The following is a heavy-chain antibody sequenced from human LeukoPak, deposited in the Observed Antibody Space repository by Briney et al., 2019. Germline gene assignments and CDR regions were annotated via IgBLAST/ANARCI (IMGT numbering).Heavy chain of an antibody. CDR1: GFSVISNY. J-gene: IGHJ4*02. CDR2: IYIDGST. V-gene: IGHV3-53*01. Sequence: GGSLRLSCAASGFSVISNYISWVRQAPGKGLEWVSVIYIDGSTKYADSVKARFTISRDNSKNTVYLQMNSLRVEDTAVYYCARATLDNWGQGTLVTVSS. CDR3: ARATLDN.